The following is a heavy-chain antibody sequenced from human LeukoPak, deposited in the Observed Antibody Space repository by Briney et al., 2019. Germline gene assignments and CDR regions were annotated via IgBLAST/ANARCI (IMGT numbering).Heavy chain of an antibody. J-gene: IGHJ5*02. D-gene: IGHD3-10*01. CDR3: ARALWFGEFRFDP. Sequence: SETLSLTCAVHGGSFSGYYWSWIRQPPGKGLEWIGEINHSGSTNYNPSLKSRVTISVDTSKNQFSLKLSSVTAADTAVYYCARALWFGEFRFDPWGQGTLVTVSS. V-gene: IGHV4-34*01. CDR1: GGSFSGYY. CDR2: INHSGST.